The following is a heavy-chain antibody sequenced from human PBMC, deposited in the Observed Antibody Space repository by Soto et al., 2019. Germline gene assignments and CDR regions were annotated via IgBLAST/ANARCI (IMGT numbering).Heavy chain of an antibody. CDR3: ARQMTTVTLGWFDP. Sequence: QLQLQESGPGLVKPSETLSLTCTVSGGSISSSSYYWGWIRQPPGKGLEWIGSIYYSGSTYYNPSLKSRVTISVDTSKNQFSLKLSSVTAADTAVYYCARQMTTVTLGWFDPWGQGTLVTVSS. D-gene: IGHD4-17*01. CDR1: GGSISSSSYY. CDR2: IYYSGST. V-gene: IGHV4-39*01. J-gene: IGHJ5*02.